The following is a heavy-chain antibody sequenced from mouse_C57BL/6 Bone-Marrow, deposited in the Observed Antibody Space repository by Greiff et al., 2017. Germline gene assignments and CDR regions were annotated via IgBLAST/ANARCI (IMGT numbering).Heavy chain of an antibody. CDR3: TTGLPRDFDY. V-gene: IGHV14-4*01. CDR1: GFNIKDAY. CDR2: IDPENGDT. D-gene: IGHD3-3*01. J-gene: IGHJ2*01. Sequence: EVHLVESGAELVRPGASVKLSCTASGFNIKDAYMHWVKQRPEQGLEWIGWIDPENGDTEYASKFQGKATITADTSSNTAYLQLSSLTSEDTAVYSCTTGLPRDFDYWGQGTALTVSS.